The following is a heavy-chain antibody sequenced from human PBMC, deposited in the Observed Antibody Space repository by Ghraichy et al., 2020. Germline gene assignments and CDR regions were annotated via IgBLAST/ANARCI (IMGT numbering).Heavy chain of an antibody. CDR3: ARDSPKTKVRSGAFDV. Sequence: GESLNISCSASGFTFRTYSMNWVRQAPGKGLEWVSSVSASSSYIYYADSVKGRFTISRDNAWNSLYLQMNNLRAEDTGVYYCARDSPKTKVRSGAFDVWGQGTLVTVSS. CDR1: GFTFRTYS. CDR2: VSASSSYI. V-gene: IGHV3-21*01. J-gene: IGHJ3*01. D-gene: IGHD3-10*01.